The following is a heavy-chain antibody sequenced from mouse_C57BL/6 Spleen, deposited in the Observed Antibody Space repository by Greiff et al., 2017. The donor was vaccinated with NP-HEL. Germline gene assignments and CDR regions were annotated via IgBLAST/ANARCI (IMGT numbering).Heavy chain of an antibody. Sequence: QVQLQQSGAELVRPGASVTLSCKASGYTFTDYEMHWVKQTPVHGLEWIGAIDPETGGTAYNQKFKGKAILTADKSSSTAYMELRSLTSEDSAVYYCTRSGLLRQYYFDYWGQGTTLTVSS. V-gene: IGHV1-15*01. J-gene: IGHJ2*01. CDR1: GYTFTDYE. CDR2: IDPETGGT. CDR3: TRSGLLRQYYFDY. D-gene: IGHD1-1*01.